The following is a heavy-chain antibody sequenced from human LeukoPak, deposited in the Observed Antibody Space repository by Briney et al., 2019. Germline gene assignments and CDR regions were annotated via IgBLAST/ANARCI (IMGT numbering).Heavy chain of an antibody. D-gene: IGHD2-15*01. Sequence: SVKVSCKASGGTFSSYAISWVRQAPGQGLEWMGGIIPIFGTANYAQKFQGRVTITTDESTSTAYMELSSLRSEDTAVYYCAGSGGPPAVVVAATGSFDYWGQGTLVTVSS. CDR2: IIPIFGTA. J-gene: IGHJ4*02. V-gene: IGHV1-69*05. CDR3: AGSGGPPAVVVAATGSFDY. CDR1: GGTFSSYA.